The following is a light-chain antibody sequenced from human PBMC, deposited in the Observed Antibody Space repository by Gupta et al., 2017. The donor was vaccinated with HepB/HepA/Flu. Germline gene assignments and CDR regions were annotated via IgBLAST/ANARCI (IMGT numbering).Light chain of an antibody. Sequence: IQLTQSPSTLSASVGDSVTITCRTDQSIGKWLAWYQQKPGEAPKLLISKASYLESGVPSRFRGSGSATEFTLTISSLQPNDFGTFYCQHDSLSSRTFGQGTQVEVK. J-gene: IGKJ1*01. CDR3: QHDSLSSRT. CDR2: KAS. V-gene: IGKV1-5*03. CDR1: QSIGKW.